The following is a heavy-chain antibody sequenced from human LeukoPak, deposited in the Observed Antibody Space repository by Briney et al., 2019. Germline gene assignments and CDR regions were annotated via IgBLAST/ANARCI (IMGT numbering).Heavy chain of an antibody. J-gene: IGHJ6*02. CDR3: ARDGVAPYGMDV. Sequence: MTSETLSLTCTVSGGSISSYYWGWIRQPPGKGLEWIGSIYYSGSTYYNPSLKSRVTISVDTSKNQFSLKLSSVTAADTAVYYCARDGVAPYGMDVWGQGTTVTVSS. CDR2: IYYSGST. D-gene: IGHD3-3*01. V-gene: IGHV4-39*07. CDR1: GGSISSYY.